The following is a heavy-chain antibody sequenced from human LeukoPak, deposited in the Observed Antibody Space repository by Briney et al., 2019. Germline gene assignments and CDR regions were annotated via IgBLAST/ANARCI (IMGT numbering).Heavy chain of an antibody. CDR3: AREHCSSTSCPKLNWFDP. J-gene: IGHJ5*02. CDR1: GFTFSSYS. Sequence: PGGSLRLSCAASGFTFSSYSMNWVRQAPGKGLEWVSYISSSSSTIYYADSVKGRFTISRDNAKNSLYLQTNSLRAEDTAVYYCAREHCSSTSCPKLNWFDPWGQGTLVTVSS. V-gene: IGHV3-48*01. CDR2: ISSSSSTI. D-gene: IGHD2-2*01.